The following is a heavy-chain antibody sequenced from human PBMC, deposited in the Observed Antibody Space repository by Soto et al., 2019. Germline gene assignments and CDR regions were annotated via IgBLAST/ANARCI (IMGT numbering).Heavy chain of an antibody. CDR1: GFTFSSYG. CDR2: ISYDGSNK. J-gene: IGHJ4*02. Sequence: GGSLRLSCAASGFTFSSYGMHWVRQAPGKGLEWVAVISYDGSNKYYADSVKGRFTISRDNSKNTLYLQMNSLRAEDTAVYYCARPGEYCSSTSCYYFDYWGQGTLVTVSS. CDR3: ARPGEYCSSTSCYYFDY. V-gene: IGHV3-30*03. D-gene: IGHD2-2*01.